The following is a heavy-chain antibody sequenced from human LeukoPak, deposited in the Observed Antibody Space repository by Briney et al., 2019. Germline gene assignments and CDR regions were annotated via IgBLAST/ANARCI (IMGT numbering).Heavy chain of an antibody. CDR1: GYTFTSYG. D-gene: IGHD2-2*02. J-gene: IGHJ3*02. CDR2: ISAYNGNT. Sequence: GASVKVSCKASGYTFTSYGISWVRQAPGQGLEWMGWISAYNGNTNYAQKLQGRVTMTTDTSTSTAYMELRSLRSDDTAVYYCARDIPRGYCSSTSCYNRAFDIWGQGTMVTVSS. CDR3: ARDIPRGYCSSTSCYNRAFDI. V-gene: IGHV1-18*01.